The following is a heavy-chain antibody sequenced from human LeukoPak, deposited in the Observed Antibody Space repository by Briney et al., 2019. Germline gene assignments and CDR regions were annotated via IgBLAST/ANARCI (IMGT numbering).Heavy chain of an antibody. CDR1: GGSISSGGYY. J-gene: IGHJ6*02. CDR2: IYYSVST. Sequence: SETLSLTCTVSGGSISSGGYYWSWIRQHPGKGLEWIGYIYYSVSTYYNPSLKSRVTISIDKSKNQFSLNLKSVTAADTAVYCCARDSRPLRFYYGMDVWGQGTTVTVSS. CDR3: ARDSRPLRFYYGMDV. D-gene: IGHD5/OR15-5a*01. V-gene: IGHV4-31*03.